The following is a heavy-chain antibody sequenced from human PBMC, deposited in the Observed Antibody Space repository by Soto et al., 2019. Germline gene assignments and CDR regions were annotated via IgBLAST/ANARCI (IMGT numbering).Heavy chain of an antibody. CDR1: GFTFNSYA. D-gene: IGHD4-17*01. J-gene: IGHJ6*02. Sequence: EVQLLESGGGLVQPGGSLRLSCAASGFTFNSYAMTWVRQAPGKGLDWVSAISGSGGNTYYADSVKGRFTISRDNSKNTLYLQMNSLRAEDTAVYYCAKSYGDYPHYYAMGVWGQGTTVTVSS. V-gene: IGHV3-23*01. CDR2: ISGSGGNT. CDR3: AKSYGDYPHYYAMGV.